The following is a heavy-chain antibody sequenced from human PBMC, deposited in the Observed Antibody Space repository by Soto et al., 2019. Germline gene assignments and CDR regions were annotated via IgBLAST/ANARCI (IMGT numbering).Heavy chain of an antibody. V-gene: IGHV4-59*12. Sequence: SETLSLTCTVSGGSISSYCWSWIRQPPGKGLEWIGYIYYSGSTYYNPSLKSRVTISVDTSKNQFSLKLSSVTAADTAVYYCARVRQELAAAGTLDYWGQGTLVTVSS. CDR2: IYYSGST. CDR3: ARVRQELAAAGTLDY. CDR1: GGSISSYC. J-gene: IGHJ4*02. D-gene: IGHD6-13*01.